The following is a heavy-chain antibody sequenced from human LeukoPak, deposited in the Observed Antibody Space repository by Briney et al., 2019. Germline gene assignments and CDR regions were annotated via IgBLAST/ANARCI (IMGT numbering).Heavy chain of an antibody. CDR2: IYTSGST. D-gene: IGHD2-2*01. J-gene: IGHJ6*03. CDR3: ARDFPNIVVVPAAMGGGNYYYYYMDV. V-gene: IGHV4-4*07. Sequence: PSETLSLTCTVPGGSISSYYWSWIRQPAGKGLEWIGRIYTSGSTNYNPSLKSRVTMSVDTSKNQFSLKLSSVTAADTAVYYCARDFPNIVVVPAAMGGGNYYYYYMDVWGKGTTVTVSS. CDR1: GGSISSYY.